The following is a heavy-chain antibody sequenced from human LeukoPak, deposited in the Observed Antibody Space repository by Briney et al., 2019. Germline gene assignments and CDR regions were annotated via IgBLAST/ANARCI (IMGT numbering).Heavy chain of an antibody. CDR2: IRYDGSNK. CDR1: GFTFSTYG. D-gene: IGHD3-10*01. J-gene: IGHJ3*01. Sequence: PGGSLRLSCAASGFTFSTYGMHWVRQAPGKGLEWVAFIRYDGSNKYYAESVKGRFTISRDNSKSTLYVQMNSLRTEDTAVYYCAKDRYYYGSESYPIEAFDVWGQGTMVSVS. CDR3: AKDRYYYGSESYPIEAFDV. V-gene: IGHV3-30*02.